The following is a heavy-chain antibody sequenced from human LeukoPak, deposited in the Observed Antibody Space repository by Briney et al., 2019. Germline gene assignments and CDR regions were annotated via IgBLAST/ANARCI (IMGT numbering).Heavy chain of an antibody. V-gene: IGHV4-39*07. D-gene: IGHD6-6*01. Sequence: SETLSLTCTVSGASISSTPYFWGWIRQPPGKGLEWIATIENSGNTYFNPSLKSRVAISLDTSKNQFSLKLSSVTAADTAVYYCARGLSSSGYYYYYYMDVWGKGTTVTVSS. CDR1: GASISSTPYF. CDR3: ARGLSSSGYYYYYYMDV. CDR2: IENSGNT. J-gene: IGHJ6*03.